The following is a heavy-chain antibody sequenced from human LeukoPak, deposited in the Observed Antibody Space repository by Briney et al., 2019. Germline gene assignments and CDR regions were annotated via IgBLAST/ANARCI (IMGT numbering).Heavy chain of an antibody. CDR1: GFAFDNYR. D-gene: IGHD1-1*01. J-gene: IGHJ4*02. V-gene: IGHV3-30*02. CDR2: IHFDGSKK. CDR3: AKDDNDPQDQ. Sequence: GGSLRLSSAAYGFAFDNYRMHWVRQAPGKGLEWVSLIHFDGSKKFYIDSVKGRFTISRDNSKNTLYLQMNNLRAEYTAVNYCAKDDNDPQDQWGRGTLVTVSS.